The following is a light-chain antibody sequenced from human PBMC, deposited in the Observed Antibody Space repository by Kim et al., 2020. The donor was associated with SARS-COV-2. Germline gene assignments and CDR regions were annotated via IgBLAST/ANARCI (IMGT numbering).Light chain of an antibody. CDR3: QQYDNLPSST. CDR1: QDISNY. V-gene: IGKV1-33*01. Sequence: DIQMTQSPSSLSASVGDRVTITCQASQDISNYLNWYQKKPGKAPKLLIYDASNLETGVPSRFSGSGSGTDFTFTISSLQPEDIATYYCQQYDNLPSSTFGPGTKVDIK. CDR2: DAS. J-gene: IGKJ3*01.